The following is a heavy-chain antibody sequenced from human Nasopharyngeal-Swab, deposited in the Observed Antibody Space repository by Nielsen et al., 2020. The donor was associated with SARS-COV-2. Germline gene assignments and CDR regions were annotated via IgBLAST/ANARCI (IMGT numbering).Heavy chain of an antibody. CDR1: GFTFSSYD. CDR2: IGTAGDT. CDR3: ARDPLLGYSYGTPPFDY. Sequence: GESLKISCAASGFTFSSYDMHWVRQATGKGLEWVSAIGTAGDTYYPGSVKGRFTISRENAKNSLYLQMNSLRAEDTAVYYCARDPLLGYSYGTPPFDYWGQGTLVTVSS. V-gene: IGHV3-13*01. D-gene: IGHD5-18*01. J-gene: IGHJ4*02.